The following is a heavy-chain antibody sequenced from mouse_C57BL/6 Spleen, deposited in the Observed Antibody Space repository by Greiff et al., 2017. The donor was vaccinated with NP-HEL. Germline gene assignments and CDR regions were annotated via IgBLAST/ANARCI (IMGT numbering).Heavy chain of an antibody. CDR3: ARDEMRLLKLYYFDY. D-gene: IGHD2-3*01. CDR2: IHPNSGST. V-gene: IGHV1-64*01. Sequence: VQLQESGAELVKPGASVKLSCKASGYTFTSYWMHWVKQRPGQGLEWIGMIHPNSGSTNYNEKFKSKATLTVDKSSSTAYMQLSSLTSEDSAVYYCARDEMRLLKLYYFDYWGQGTTLTVSS. J-gene: IGHJ2*01. CDR1: GYTFTSYW.